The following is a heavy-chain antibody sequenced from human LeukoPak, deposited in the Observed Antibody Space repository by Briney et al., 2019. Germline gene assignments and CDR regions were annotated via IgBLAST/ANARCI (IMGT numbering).Heavy chain of an antibody. Sequence: PGASLRLSCAASGFTFSGDAMSWVRQAPGKGLEWVSAISGSGGSTYYADSVKGRFTISRDNSKNTLYLQMNSLRAEDTAVYYCAKSTWVTPLVGYWGQGTLVTVSS. CDR2: ISGSGGST. CDR1: GFTFSGDA. V-gene: IGHV3-23*01. CDR3: AKSTWVTPLVGY. J-gene: IGHJ4*02. D-gene: IGHD4-23*01.